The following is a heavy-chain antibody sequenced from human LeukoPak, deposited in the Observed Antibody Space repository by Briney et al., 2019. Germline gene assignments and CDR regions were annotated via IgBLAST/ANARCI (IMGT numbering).Heavy chain of an antibody. Sequence: PGGSLRLSCAASGFTFSSYAMHWVRQAPGKGLEWVAVISYDGSNKYYADSVKGRFTISRDNSKNTLYLQMNSLRAEDTAVYYCARDVGPTYSYGSNYFDYWGQGTLVTVSS. V-gene: IGHV3-30-3*01. J-gene: IGHJ4*02. CDR1: GFTFSSYA. CDR3: ARDVGPTYSYGSNYFDY. D-gene: IGHD5-18*01. CDR2: ISYDGSNK.